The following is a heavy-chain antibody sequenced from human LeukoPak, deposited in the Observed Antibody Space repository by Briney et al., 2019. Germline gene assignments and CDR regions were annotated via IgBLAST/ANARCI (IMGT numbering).Heavy chain of an antibody. Sequence: PGGSLRLSCAASAFTVSSNYMTWVRKAPGKGLVWVSVIYSGGSTYYADSVKGRFTISRDNSKNTLCLQMNSLRAEDTALYYCAREGVGYTYGLDYWGQGTLVTVSS. V-gene: IGHV3-66*01. J-gene: IGHJ4*02. CDR1: AFTVSSNY. CDR2: IYSGGST. D-gene: IGHD5-18*01. CDR3: AREGVGYTYGLDY.